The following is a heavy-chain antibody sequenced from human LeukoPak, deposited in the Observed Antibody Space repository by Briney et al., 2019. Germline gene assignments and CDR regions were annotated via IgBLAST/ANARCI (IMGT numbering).Heavy chain of an antibody. CDR3: SRIKYGGNSGYHFDY. CDR1: GFNFNYFA. Sequence: GGSLRLSCSASGFNFNYFAMSWIRQAPGKRLEWVSTIGDSGSGGSYADSVRGRFTISRDNSKNIVYLQMHSLRVDDSAVFYCSRIKYGGNSGYHFDYWGQGTLVTVSS. CDR2: IGDSGSGG. D-gene: IGHD4-23*01. J-gene: IGHJ4*02. V-gene: IGHV3-23*01.